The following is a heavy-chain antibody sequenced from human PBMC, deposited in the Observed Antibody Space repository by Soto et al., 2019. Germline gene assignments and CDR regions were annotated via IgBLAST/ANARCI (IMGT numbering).Heavy chain of an antibody. D-gene: IGHD5-12*01. V-gene: IGHV1-8*01. Sequence: ASVKVSCKASGYTFTSYDINWVRQATGQGLEWMGWMNPNSGNTGYAQKFQGRVTMTRNTSISTAYMELSSLRSEDTAVYYCARISGYDDAFDIWGQGTMVTVSS. J-gene: IGHJ3*02. CDR1: GYTFTSYD. CDR2: MNPNSGNT. CDR3: ARISGYDDAFDI.